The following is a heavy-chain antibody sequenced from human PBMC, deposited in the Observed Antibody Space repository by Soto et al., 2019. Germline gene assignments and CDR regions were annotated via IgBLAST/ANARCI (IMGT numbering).Heavy chain of an antibody. J-gene: IGHJ5*02. CDR3: ARGLIDFWSGYYDQPNWFDP. CDR1: GYTFTSYD. D-gene: IGHD3-3*01. V-gene: IGHV1-8*01. Sequence: ASVKVSCKASGYTFTSYDINWVRQATGQGLEWMGWMNPNSGNTGYAQKFQGRVTMTRNTSISTAYMELSSLRSEDTAVYYCARGLIDFWSGYYDQPNWFDPWGQGTLVTVSS. CDR2: MNPNSGNT.